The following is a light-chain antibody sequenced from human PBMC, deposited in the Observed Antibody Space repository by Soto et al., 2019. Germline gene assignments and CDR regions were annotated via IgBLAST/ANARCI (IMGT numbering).Light chain of an antibody. CDR3: QSYDSSLSGYVV. V-gene: IGLV1-40*01. J-gene: IGLJ2*01. CDR1: SSNIGAGYD. CDR2: RNN. Sequence: QSVLTQPPSVSGAPGQRVTISCTGSSSNIGAGYDVHWYQQLPGIAPKLLIYRNNTRPSGVPDRFSGSKSGNSASLAITGLQAEDEADYYCQSYDSSLSGYVVFGGRTKLTVL.